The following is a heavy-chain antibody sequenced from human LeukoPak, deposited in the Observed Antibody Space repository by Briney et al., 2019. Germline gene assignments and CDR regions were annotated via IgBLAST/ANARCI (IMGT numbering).Heavy chain of an antibody. CDR2: INAGNGNT. CDR3: ARVWGWTPNLVQLERKVVAFDI. CDR1: GYTFTSYA. D-gene: IGHD1-1*01. V-gene: IGHV1-3*01. Sequence: VASVKVSCKASGYTFTSYAMRWVRQAPGQRLEWMGWINAGNGNTKYSQKFQGRVTMTTDTSTSTAYMELRSLRSDDTAVCYCARVWGWTPNLVQLERKVVAFDIWGQGTMVTVSS. J-gene: IGHJ3*02.